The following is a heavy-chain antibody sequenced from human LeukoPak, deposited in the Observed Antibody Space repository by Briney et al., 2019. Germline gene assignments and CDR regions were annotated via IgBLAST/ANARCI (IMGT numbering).Heavy chain of an antibody. CDR1: GFTFSSYG. CDR3: AKDGCSTSTCHAGEWFDP. Sequence: GGSLRLSCAASGFTFSSYGMHWVRQAPGKGLEWVAVISYDGSNKYYADSVKGRFTISRDNSKNTMYLQMNSLRAEDTAVYYCAKDGCSTSTCHAGEWFDPWGQGTLVTVSS. CDR2: ISYDGSNK. J-gene: IGHJ5*02. V-gene: IGHV3-30*18. D-gene: IGHD2-2*01.